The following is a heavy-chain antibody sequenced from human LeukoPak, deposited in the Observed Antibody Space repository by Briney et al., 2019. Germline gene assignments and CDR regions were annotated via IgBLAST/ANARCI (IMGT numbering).Heavy chain of an antibody. CDR1: GFIFSDYG. J-gene: IGHJ4*02. Sequence: AGGSLRLSCAASGFIFSDYGMHWVRQAPGKGLEWVAVIWYDGGNKYYADSVKGRFTISRDNSKNTLYLQMNSLRAEDTAVYYCAREDDYGSFDYWGQGTLVTVSS. CDR3: AREDDYGSFDY. V-gene: IGHV3-33*01. CDR2: IWYDGGNK. D-gene: IGHD3-10*01.